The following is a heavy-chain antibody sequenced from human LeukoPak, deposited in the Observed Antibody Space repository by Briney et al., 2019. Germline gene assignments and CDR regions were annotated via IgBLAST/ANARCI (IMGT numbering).Heavy chain of an antibody. Sequence: GGSLRLSCAASGFTFSSYGMHWVRQAPGKGLEWVAFIRYDGSNKYYADSVKGRFTISRDNSKNTLYLQMNSLRSEDTAVYYCAITDYGDYGAFDYWGQGTLVTVSS. V-gene: IGHV3-30*02. CDR2: IRYDGSNK. CDR1: GFTFSSYG. CDR3: AITDYGDYGAFDY. J-gene: IGHJ4*02. D-gene: IGHD4-17*01.